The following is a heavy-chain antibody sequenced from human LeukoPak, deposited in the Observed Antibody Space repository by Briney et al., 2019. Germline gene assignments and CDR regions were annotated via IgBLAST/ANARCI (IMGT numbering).Heavy chain of an antibody. CDR2: INGRGDDT. V-gene: IGHV3-23*01. CDR1: SGFA. D-gene: IGHD6-19*01. Sequence: GESLRLSCAAFSGFAMSWVRQAPGKGLEWVSAINGRGDDTYYPDSVKGRFTISRDNSNNTLYLQMNSLRAEDTAVYYCAKGHRSSSSFFDSWGQGILDTVSS. CDR3: AKGHRSSSSFFDS. J-gene: IGHJ4*02.